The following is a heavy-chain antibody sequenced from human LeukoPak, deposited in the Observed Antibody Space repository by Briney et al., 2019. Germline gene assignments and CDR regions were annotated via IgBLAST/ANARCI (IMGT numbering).Heavy chain of an antibody. Sequence: PSETLSLTCTVSGGSISSSSYYWSWIRQPPGKGLEWIGNIYYSGSTYYNPSLKSRVTISVDTSKNQFSLKLSSVTAADTAVYYCARIYAYSSSWFWSGFDYWGQGTLVTVSS. CDR1: GGSISSSSYY. CDR2: IYYSGST. V-gene: IGHV4-39*07. D-gene: IGHD6-13*01. J-gene: IGHJ4*02. CDR3: ARIYAYSSSWFWSGFDY.